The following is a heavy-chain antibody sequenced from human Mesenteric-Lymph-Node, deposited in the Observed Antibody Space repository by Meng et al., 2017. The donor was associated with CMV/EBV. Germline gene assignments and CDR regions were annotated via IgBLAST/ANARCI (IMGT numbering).Heavy chain of an antibody. Sequence: ASGYTFTSYYTHWVRPAPGQGLEWMGMINPSGSSTIYPQKFQGRVTMTRDTSTSTVYMELSSLRSEDTALYYCARILTGTTFGLSFWGQGTLVTVSS. CDR3: ARILTGTTFGLSF. CDR2: INPSGSST. D-gene: IGHD1-1*01. CDR1: GYTFTSYY. J-gene: IGHJ4*02. V-gene: IGHV1-46*01.